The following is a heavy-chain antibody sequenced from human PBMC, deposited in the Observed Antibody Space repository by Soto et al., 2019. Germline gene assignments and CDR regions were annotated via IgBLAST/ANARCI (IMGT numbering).Heavy chain of an antibody. CDR1: GFTFSDHW. CDR3: ARGLRGAYGMDF. J-gene: IGHJ6*02. CDR2: IKGDGSIT. V-gene: IGHV3-74*01. D-gene: IGHD2-21*01. Sequence: EVQLVESGGGLVQPGGSLRLSCAASGFTFSDHWIHWVRQGPGEGLVWVSRIKGDGSITNYADAVKGRFTISRDNAKNTVYLQLTSMRVEDTALYYCARGLRGAYGMDFWGQGTTVNVSS.